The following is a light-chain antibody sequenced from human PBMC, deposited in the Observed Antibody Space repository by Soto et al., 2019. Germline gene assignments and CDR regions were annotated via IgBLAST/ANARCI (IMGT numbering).Light chain of an antibody. CDR1: QSVGNN. V-gene: IGKV3-15*01. J-gene: IGKJ3*01. Sequence: GTRAVSGKGRATGCCMASQSVGNNLAWHQQKPGQAPRLLIYGASTRATGFPARFGGSGSGTEFTLTLSTLQSEDFAVSYCQQPRSWPGTFARGTKVDIK. CDR2: GAS. CDR3: QQPRSWPGT.